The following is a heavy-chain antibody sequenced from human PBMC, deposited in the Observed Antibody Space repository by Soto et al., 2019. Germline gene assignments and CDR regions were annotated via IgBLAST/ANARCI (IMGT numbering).Heavy chain of an antibody. V-gene: IGHV5-51*01. CDR2: IYPGDSDT. CDR3: ARMKGYCSGGSCYPDYYYYYGMDV. D-gene: IGHD2-15*01. CDR1: GYSFTSYW. Sequence: PGESLKISCKGSGYSFTSYWIGWVRQMPGKGLEWMGIIYPGDSDTRYSPSFQGQVTISADKSISTAYLQWSSLKASDTAMYYCARMKGYCSGGSCYPDYYYYYGMDVWGQGTTVTVSS. J-gene: IGHJ6*02.